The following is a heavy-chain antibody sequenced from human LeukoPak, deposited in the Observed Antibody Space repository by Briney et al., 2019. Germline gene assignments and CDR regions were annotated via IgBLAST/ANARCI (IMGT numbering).Heavy chain of an antibody. J-gene: IGHJ6*02. Sequence: SQTLSLTCAISGDSVSSNSAAWNWIRQSPSRGLEWLGRTYYRSKWYNDYAVSVKSRITINPDTSKNQFPLQLNSWTPEDTAVYYCARSSYMRYYYGMDGWGQGTTVTGSS. V-gene: IGHV6-1*01. CDR2: TYYRSKWYN. CDR3: ARSSYMRYYYGMDG. CDR1: GDSVSSNSAA. D-gene: IGHD6-13*01.